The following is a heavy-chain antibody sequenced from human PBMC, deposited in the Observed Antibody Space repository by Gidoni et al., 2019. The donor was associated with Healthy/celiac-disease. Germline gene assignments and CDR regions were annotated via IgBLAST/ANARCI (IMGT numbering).Heavy chain of an antibody. CDR1: GFNFSSYA. CDR3: AKDGSGTLSYFDY. Sequence: EVQLLESGGGLVQPGGSLRLSCAASGFNFSSYAMSWVRQAPGKGLEWVSAISGSGGSTYYADSVKGRFTISRDNSKNTLYLQMNSLRAEDTAVYYCAKDGSGTLSYFDYWGQGTLVTVSS. V-gene: IGHV3-23*01. CDR2: ISGSGGST. D-gene: IGHD6-13*01. J-gene: IGHJ4*02.